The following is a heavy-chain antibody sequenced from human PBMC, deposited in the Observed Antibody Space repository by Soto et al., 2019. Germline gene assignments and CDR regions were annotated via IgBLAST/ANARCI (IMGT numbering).Heavy chain of an antibody. CDR1: GGSISSYY. J-gene: IGHJ6*03. CDR3: ARLLRGYSGYDYYYYYYMDV. V-gene: IGHV4-59*01. CDR2: IYYSGST. Sequence: SETLSLTCTVSGGSISSYYWSWIRQPPGKGLEWIGYIYYSGSTNYNPSLKSRVTISVDTSKNQFSLKLSSVTAADTAVYYCARLLRGYSGYDYYYYYYMDVWGKGTTVTVSS. D-gene: IGHD5-12*01.